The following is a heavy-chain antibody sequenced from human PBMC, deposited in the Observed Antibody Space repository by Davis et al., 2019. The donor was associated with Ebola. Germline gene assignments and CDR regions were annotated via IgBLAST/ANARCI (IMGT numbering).Heavy chain of an antibody. CDR2: IYYSGST. CDR3: ARDSILLPFDY. J-gene: IGHJ4*02. Sequence: PAGSLRLSCTVSARSVSSGSYYWSWIRQPPGKGLEWIGYIYYSGSTNYNPSLKSRVTISVDTSKNQFSLKLSSVTAADTAVYYCARDSILLPFDYWGQGTLVTVSS. D-gene: IGHD2-15*01. CDR1: ARSVSSGSYY. V-gene: IGHV4-61*01.